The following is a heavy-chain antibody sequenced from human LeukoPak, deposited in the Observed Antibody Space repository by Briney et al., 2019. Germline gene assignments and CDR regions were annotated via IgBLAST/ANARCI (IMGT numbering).Heavy chain of an antibody. CDR3: AKDFQYDTAMVDY. Sequence: HPGGSPRLSCAASGFTFSSYGMHWVRQAPGKGLEWVAVIWYDGSNKYYADSVKGRFTISRDNSKNTLYLQMNSLRAEDTAVYYCAKDFQYDTAMVDYWGQGTLVTVSS. V-gene: IGHV3-33*06. CDR2: IWYDGSNK. D-gene: IGHD5-18*01. J-gene: IGHJ4*02. CDR1: GFTFSSYG.